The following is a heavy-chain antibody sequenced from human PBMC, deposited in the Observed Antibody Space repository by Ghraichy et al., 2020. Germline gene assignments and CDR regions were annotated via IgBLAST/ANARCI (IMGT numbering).Heavy chain of an antibody. Sequence: SETLSLTCAVYGGSFSGYYWSWIRQPPGKGLEWIGEINHSGSTNYNPSLKSRVTISVDTSKNQFSLKLSSVTAADTAVYYCARGSRRTMIVAHNWFDPWGQGTLVTVSS. V-gene: IGHV4-34*01. CDR1: GGSFSGYY. J-gene: IGHJ5*02. CDR2: INHSGST. CDR3: ARGSRRTMIVAHNWFDP. D-gene: IGHD3-22*01.